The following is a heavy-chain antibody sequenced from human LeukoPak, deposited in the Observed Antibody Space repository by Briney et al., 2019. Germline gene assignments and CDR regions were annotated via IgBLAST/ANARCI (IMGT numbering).Heavy chain of an antibody. CDR3: ARGGRDGYRDY. Sequence: SETLSLTCTVSGGSISSYYWSWVGQPPGKGLEWIGYIYYSGSTNYNPSLKSRVTISVDTSKNQFSLKLSSVTAADTAVYNCARGGRDGYRDYWGQGTLVTVSS. CDR1: GGSISSYY. J-gene: IGHJ4*02. V-gene: IGHV4-59*01. CDR2: IYYSGST. D-gene: IGHD5-24*01.